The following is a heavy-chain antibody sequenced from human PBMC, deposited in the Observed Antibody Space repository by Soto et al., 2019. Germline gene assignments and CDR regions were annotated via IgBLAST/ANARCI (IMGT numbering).Heavy chain of an antibody. CDR2: RSYDGSNK. D-gene: IGHD5-18*01. CDR1: GFTFSSYA. V-gene: IGHV3-30-3*01. Sequence: QVQLVESGGGVVQPGRSLRLSCAASGFTFSSYAMHWVRQAPGMGLEWVAVRSYDGSNKYYADSVKGRFTISRDNSKNTLYLQMNSLRAEDTAVYYCARPRYSYGYYFDYWGQGTLVTVSS. CDR3: ARPRYSYGYYFDY. J-gene: IGHJ4*02.